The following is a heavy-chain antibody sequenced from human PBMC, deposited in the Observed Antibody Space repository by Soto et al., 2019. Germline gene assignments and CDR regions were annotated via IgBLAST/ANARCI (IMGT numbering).Heavy chain of an antibody. CDR3: ASGWGLPPRYGMDV. D-gene: IGHD2-21*02. CDR2: ISYDGSNK. CDR1: GFTFSSYA. Sequence: ESGGGVVQPGRSLRLSCAASGFTFSSYAMHWVRQAPGKGLEWVAVISYDGSNKYYADSVKGRFTISRDNSKNTLYLQMNSLRAEDTAVYYCASGWGLPPRYGMDVWGQGTTVTVSS. V-gene: IGHV3-30-3*01. J-gene: IGHJ6*02.